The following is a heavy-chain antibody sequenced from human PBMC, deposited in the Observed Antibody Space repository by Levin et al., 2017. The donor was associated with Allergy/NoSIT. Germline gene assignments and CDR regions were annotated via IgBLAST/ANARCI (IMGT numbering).Heavy chain of an antibody. Sequence: GGSLRLSCAASGFMFANHGMRWVRQASGRGLEWVSGINDRGDWSSYADSVKGLFTTSRDNSNNTVYLQMNSLRADDTAVYDCVKYTYNNILSGHDFWGPGTPV. V-gene: IGHV3-23*01. CDR2: INDRGDWS. CDR1: GFMFANHG. J-gene: IGHJ4*03. D-gene: IGHD3-9*01. CDR3: VKYTYNNILSGHDF.